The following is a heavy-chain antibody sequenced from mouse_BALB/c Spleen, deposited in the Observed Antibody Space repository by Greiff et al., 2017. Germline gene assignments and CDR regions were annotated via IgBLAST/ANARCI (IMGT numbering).Heavy chain of an antibody. Sequence: VQLQQSGAELVRSGASVKLSCTASGFNIKDYYMHWVKQRPEQGLEWIGWIDPENGDTEYAPKFQGKATMTADTSSNTAYLQLSSLTSEDTAVYYCNAPIYYGYGGAMDYWGQGTSVTVTA. CDR3: NAPIYYGYGGAMDY. D-gene: IGHD2-2*01. CDR2: IDPENGDT. CDR1: GFNIKDYY. J-gene: IGHJ4*01. V-gene: IGHV14-4*02.